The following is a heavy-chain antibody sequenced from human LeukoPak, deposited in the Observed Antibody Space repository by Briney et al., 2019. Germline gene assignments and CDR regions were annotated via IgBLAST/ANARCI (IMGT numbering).Heavy chain of an antibody. J-gene: IGHJ4*02. D-gene: IGHD5-18*01. V-gene: IGHV5-51*01. Sequence: GESLKISCKTSGYSFTSYCIGWVRQMSGRGLEWMGIICPGDSDTRYSPSFQGQVTISADKSLRTAYLQWSSLNASDTAMYYCARLDTAMVSDYWGQGTLVTVSS. CDR1: GYSFTSYC. CDR3: ARLDTAMVSDY. CDR2: ICPGDSDT.